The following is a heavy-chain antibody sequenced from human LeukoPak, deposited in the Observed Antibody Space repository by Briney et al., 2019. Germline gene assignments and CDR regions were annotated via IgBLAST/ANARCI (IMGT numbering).Heavy chain of an antibody. Sequence: GGCLRLSCEASGFTFSNYWMSWVRQAPGKGLEWVANIMTDGSEKYYVDSVKGRFTISRDNAKNSLYLQMNSLRAEDTAVYYCAKHLWRDLLWFGEGYYFGYWGQGTLVTVSS. V-gene: IGHV3-7*03. D-gene: IGHD3-10*01. CDR3: AKHLWRDLLWFGEGYYFGY. J-gene: IGHJ4*02. CDR2: IMTDGSEK. CDR1: GFTFSNYW.